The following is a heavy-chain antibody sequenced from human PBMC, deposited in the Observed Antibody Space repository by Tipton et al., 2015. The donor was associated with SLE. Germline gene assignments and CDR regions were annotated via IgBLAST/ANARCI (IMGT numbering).Heavy chain of an antibody. V-gene: IGHV4-31*03. CDR1: GDSVTSSGYY. Sequence: TLSLTCTATGDSVTSSGYYWSWIRQHPGKGLEWIGFISYVGRTKYNPSLKSRVTISLDTSKTQFFLRLSSVTAADTAVYYCAKSYGWVQTTTGDHWYFDLWGRGTQVTVTS. D-gene: IGHD4/OR15-4a*01. J-gene: IGHJ2*01. CDR3: AKSYGWVQTTTGDHWYFDL. CDR2: ISYVGRT.